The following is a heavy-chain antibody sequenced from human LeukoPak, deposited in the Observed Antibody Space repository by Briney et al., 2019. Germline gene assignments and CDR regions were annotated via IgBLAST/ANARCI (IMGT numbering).Heavy chain of an antibody. V-gene: IGHV4-34*01. D-gene: IGHD6-6*01. Sequence: SETLSLTCAVYGGSFSGYYWSWIRPPPGKGLEWIGEINHSGSTNYNPSLKSRVTISVDTSKNQFSLKLSSVTAADTAVYYCARGPLGSSSDYWGQGTLVTVSS. CDR1: GGSFSGYY. J-gene: IGHJ4*02. CDR3: ARGPLGSSSDY. CDR2: INHSGST.